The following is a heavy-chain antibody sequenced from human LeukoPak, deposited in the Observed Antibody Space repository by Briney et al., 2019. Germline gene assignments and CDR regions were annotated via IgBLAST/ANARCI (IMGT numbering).Heavy chain of an antibody. CDR2: IYYRGST. CDR3: AREAQQQLGPNFDY. V-gene: IGHV4-39*02. CDR1: GGSISSSSYY. J-gene: IGHJ4*02. Sequence: PSETLSLTCTVSGGSISSSSYYWGWIRQPPGKGLEWIGCIYYRGSTYYNPSLKTRVTISVDTSKNQFSLKLSSVTAADTAVYYCAREAQQQLGPNFDYWGQGTLVTVSS. D-gene: IGHD6-13*01.